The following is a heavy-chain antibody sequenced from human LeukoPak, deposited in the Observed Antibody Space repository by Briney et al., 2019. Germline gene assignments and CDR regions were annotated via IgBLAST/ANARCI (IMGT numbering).Heavy chain of an antibody. V-gene: IGHV3-48*01. J-gene: IGHJ5*02. CDR1: GFTFSSYS. CDR3: ARNVRGRFDP. CDR2: ISSSSSTI. Sequence: GGSLRLSCAASGFTFSSYSMNWVRQAPGKGLEWVSYISSSSSTIYYADSVKGRFTISRDNAKNSLYLQMSSLRAEDTAVYYCARNVRGRFDPWGQGTLVTVSS. D-gene: IGHD6-25*01.